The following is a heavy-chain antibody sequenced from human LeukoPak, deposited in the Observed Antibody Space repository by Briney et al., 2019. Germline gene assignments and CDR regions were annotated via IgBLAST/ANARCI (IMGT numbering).Heavy chain of an antibody. J-gene: IGHJ4*02. Sequence: GGSLRLSCAASGFTFGNYAMSWVRQAPGQGLEWVSTISSSGGSTYYADSVKGRFTISRDSSKNTLYLQMNSLRAEDTAVYYCAKDQGYSYGYPTFDYWGQGTLVTVSS. CDR3: AKDQGYSYGYPTFDY. V-gene: IGHV3-23*01. D-gene: IGHD5-18*01. CDR1: GFTFGNYA. CDR2: ISSSGGST.